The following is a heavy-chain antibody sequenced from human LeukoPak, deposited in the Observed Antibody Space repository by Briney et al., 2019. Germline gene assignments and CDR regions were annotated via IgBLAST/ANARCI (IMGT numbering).Heavy chain of an antibody. CDR3: ARGLGATPLTLDDY. V-gene: IGHV1-18*04. D-gene: IGHD1-26*01. J-gene: IGHJ4*02. CDR2: ISAYNGNT. Sequence: ASVKVSCKASGYTFTSYYMHWVRQAPGQGLEWMGWISAYNGNTNYAQKLQGRVTMTTDTSTSTAYMELRSLRSDDTAVYYCARGLGATPLTLDDYWGQGTLVTVSS. CDR1: GYTFTSYY.